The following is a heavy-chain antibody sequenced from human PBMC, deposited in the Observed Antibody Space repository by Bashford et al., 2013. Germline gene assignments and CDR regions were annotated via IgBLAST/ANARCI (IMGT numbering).Heavy chain of an antibody. Sequence: SETLSLTCAVYGGSFSGYYWSWDPPAPGKGAGVGLGKSIIVEAPTTTRPSRVESPYQVDTSKNQFSLKLSSVTAADTAVYYCARGRWFVGPRWYFDLWARGTPGHPSPQ. CDR3: ARGRWFVGPRWYFDL. CDR1: GGSFSGYY. V-gene: IGHV4-34*01. D-gene: IGHD3-16*01. CDR2: SIIVEAP. J-gene: IGHJ2*01.